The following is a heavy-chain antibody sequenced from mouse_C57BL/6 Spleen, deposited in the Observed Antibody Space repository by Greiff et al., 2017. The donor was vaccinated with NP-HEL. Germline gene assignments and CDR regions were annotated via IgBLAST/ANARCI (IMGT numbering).Heavy chain of an antibody. CDR1: GFNIKDDY. J-gene: IGHJ2*01. CDR2: IDPENGDT. D-gene: IGHD1-1*01. CDR3: TTSHYYGSSYPYFDY. V-gene: IGHV14-4*01. Sequence: EVQLQQSGAELVRPGASVKLSCTASGFNIKDDYMHWVKQRPEQGLEWIGWIDPENGDTEYASKFQGKATITADTSSNTAYLQLSSLTSEDTAVYYCTTSHYYGSSYPYFDYWGQGTTLTVSS.